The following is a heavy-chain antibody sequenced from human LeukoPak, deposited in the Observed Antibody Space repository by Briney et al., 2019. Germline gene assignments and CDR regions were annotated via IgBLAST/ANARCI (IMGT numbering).Heavy chain of an antibody. CDR1: GFTFSDEY. CDR2: VSNSGSSI. J-gene: IGHJ3*01. D-gene: IGHD6-13*01. Sequence: GGSLRLSCAASGFTFSDEYMSWIRQAPGRGLEWISCVSNSGSSIYYADSVKGRFSISRDNVKNSLYLQMNSLRVEDTAVYYCARDGAYSASNFWGQGTMVTVSS. CDR3: ARDGAYSASNF. V-gene: IGHV3-11*01.